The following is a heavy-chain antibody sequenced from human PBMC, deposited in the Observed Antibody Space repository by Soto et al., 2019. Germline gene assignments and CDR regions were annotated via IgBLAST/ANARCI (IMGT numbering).Heavy chain of an antibody. V-gene: IGHV3-21*01. Sequence: GGSLRLSCAASGFTFSSYSMNWVRQAPGKGLEWVSSISSSSSYIYYADSVKGRFTISRDKAKNSLYLQMNSLRSEDTVVYYWARGQAVAVAFDYWGQGTLVTVSS. CDR2: ISSSSSYI. D-gene: IGHD6-19*01. CDR3: ARGQAVAVAFDY. CDR1: GFTFSSYS. J-gene: IGHJ4*02.